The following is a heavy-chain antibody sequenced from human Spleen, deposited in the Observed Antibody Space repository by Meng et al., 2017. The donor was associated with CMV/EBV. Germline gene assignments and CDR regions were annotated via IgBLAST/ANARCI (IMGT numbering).Heavy chain of an antibody. Sequence: ASAKVSCKASGYTFTGYYMHWVRQAPGQGLEWMGWINPNNGGTNYAQKFQGRVTMTGDTSITTAYMELSRLRSDDMALYYCARVKRYCTGGSCSSTGYYGMDVWGQGTTVTVSS. V-gene: IGHV1-2*02. CDR2: INPNNGGT. CDR3: ARVKRYCTGGSCSSTGYYGMDV. CDR1: GYTFTGYY. D-gene: IGHD2-15*01. J-gene: IGHJ6*02.